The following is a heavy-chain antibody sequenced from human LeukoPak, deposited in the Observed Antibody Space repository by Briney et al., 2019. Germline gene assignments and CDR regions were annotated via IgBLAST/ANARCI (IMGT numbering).Heavy chain of an antibody. CDR1: GYTFTSYY. CDR2: INPSGGST. D-gene: IGHD3-22*01. Sequence: ASVKVSCKASGYTFTSYYMHWVRQAPAQGLEWMGIINPSGGSTSYAQKFQGRVTMTRDTSTCTVYMELSSLRSEDTAVYYCARVGLGYYDSSGYWAGNWFDPWGQGTLVTVSS. V-gene: IGHV1-46*01. J-gene: IGHJ5*02. CDR3: ARVGLGYYDSSGYWAGNWFDP.